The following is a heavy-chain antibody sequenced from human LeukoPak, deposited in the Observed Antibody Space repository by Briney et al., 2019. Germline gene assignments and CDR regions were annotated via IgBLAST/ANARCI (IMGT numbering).Heavy chain of an antibody. V-gene: IGHV4-39*01. CDR2: VDYTGIT. CDR1: GGSISSSGYY. J-gene: IGHJ5*02. Sequence: PSETQSLTCTVSGGSISSSGYYWGWIRQPPGKGLEWIGSVDYTGITSHSPSLKSRVTISVDTSKNQFSLKVSSVSAADTAVYYCAGHALVTSISTYNWFDPWGQGTLVTVSS. CDR3: AGHALVTSISTYNWFDP. D-gene: IGHD2-21*02.